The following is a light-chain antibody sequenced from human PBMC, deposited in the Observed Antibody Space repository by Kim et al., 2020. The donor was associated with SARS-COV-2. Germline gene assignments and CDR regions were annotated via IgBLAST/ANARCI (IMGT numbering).Light chain of an antibody. CDR2: GAS. CDR1: QSVSSD. V-gene: IGKV3-15*01. J-gene: IGKJ4*01. CDR3: QQYHNWPPLT. Sequence: SPGERATRSCRASQSVSSDLAWYQQKPGQAPRLLIYGASTRATGVPARFSGSGSGTEFTLTIGSLQSEDFAVYYCQQYHNWPPLTFGGGTKVDIK.